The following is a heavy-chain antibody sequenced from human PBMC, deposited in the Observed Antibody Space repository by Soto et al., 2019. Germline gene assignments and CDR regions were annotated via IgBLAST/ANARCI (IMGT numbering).Heavy chain of an antibody. D-gene: IGHD1-1*01. Sequence: QVQLVESGGGVVQPGRSLRLSCAASGFMFSNHGMHWVRQAPGKGLEWVAVIWSDGNNRYYADSVKGRFTISRDNSKNTVYLQMSSLRVEDTAVYYCVTGDNWNDEASDYWGQGTLVTVSS. V-gene: IGHV3-33*01. J-gene: IGHJ4*02. CDR1: GFMFSNHG. CDR2: IWSDGNNR. CDR3: VTGDNWNDEASDY.